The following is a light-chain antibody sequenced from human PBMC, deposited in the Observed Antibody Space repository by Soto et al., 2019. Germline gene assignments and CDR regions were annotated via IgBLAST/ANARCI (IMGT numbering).Light chain of an antibody. Sequence: DIQMTQSPSPLSPSVGDTVTVTSLASQRVSNSLDWYQQKPGQAPKLLIYTTSNLDTGVPSRFSGSGSGTDFTLTISSLQPEDFATYFCQQCYSAPLTFGGGTKVDNK. CDR3: QQCYSAPLT. V-gene: IGKV1-39*01. CDR2: TTS. CDR1: QRVSNS. J-gene: IGKJ4*01.